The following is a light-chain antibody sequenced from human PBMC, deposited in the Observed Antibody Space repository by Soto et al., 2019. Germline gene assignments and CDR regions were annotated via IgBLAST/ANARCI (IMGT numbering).Light chain of an antibody. V-gene: IGLV1-36*01. CDR3: AAWDDSLNGVV. CDR2: YDD. J-gene: IGLJ2*01. CDR1: SSNIGNNA. Sequence: QSVLTQPPSVSEAPRQRVTISCSGSSSNIGNNAVNWYQQLPEKAPKLLIYYDDLLPSGVSDRFSGSKSGTSASLAISGLQSEDEGDYYCAAWDDSLNGVVFGGGTKLTVL.